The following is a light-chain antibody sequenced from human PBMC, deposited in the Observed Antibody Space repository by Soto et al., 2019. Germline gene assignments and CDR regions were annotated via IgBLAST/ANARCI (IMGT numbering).Light chain of an antibody. V-gene: IGLV2-8*01. CDR2: EVS. CDR1: SSDVGGYNY. Sequence: QSALTQPASVSGSPGQSITISCTGTSSDVGGYNYVSWYQQHPGKAPKLMIYEVSNRPSGVPDRFSGSKSGNTASLTVSGLQAEDEEDYYCNSYAGSHNWVFGGGTKLTVL. J-gene: IGLJ3*02. CDR3: NSYAGSHNWV.